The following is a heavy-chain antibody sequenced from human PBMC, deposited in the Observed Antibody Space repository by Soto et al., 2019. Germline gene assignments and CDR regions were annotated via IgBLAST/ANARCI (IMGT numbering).Heavy chain of an antibody. D-gene: IGHD1-1*01. CDR2: IYATGTT. CDR1: GASISGFY. V-gene: IGHV4-4*07. J-gene: IGHJ5*02. CDR3: VRDGTKTLRDWFDP. Sequence: SETLSLTRTVSGASISGFYWSWIRKSAGKGLEWIGRIYATGTTDYNPSLKSRVMMSVDTSKKQFSLKLRSVTAADTAVYYCVRDGTKTLRDWFDPWGQGISVTVSS.